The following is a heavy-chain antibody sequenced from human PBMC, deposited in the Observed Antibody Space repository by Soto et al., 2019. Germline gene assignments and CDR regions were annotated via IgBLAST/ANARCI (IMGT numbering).Heavy chain of an antibody. D-gene: IGHD2-15*01. CDR2: ISGYNGKT. CDR1: GYTFTSYG. J-gene: IGHJ4*02. CDR3: ARDLGGWPDY. Sequence: ASVKVSCKASGYTFTSYGISWVRQAPGQGLEWMGWISGYNGKTNYAQKVQDRVTMTTDTSTSTVYMELRSLRSEDTAVYYCARDLGGWPDYWGQGTLVTVSS. V-gene: IGHV1-18*01.